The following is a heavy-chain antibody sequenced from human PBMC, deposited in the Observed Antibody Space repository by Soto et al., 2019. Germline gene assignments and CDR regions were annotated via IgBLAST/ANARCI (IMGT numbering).Heavy chain of an antibody. CDR2: VYNSGST. CDR3: ARRAVVAVTGSLDNWLDP. V-gene: IGHV4-59*01. J-gene: IGHJ5*02. D-gene: IGHD2-21*01. CDR1: GGSITSYN. Sequence: PSETLSLTCTVSGGSITSYNWNWLRQPPGKALEWIGYVYNSGSTNYNPSLKSRDNISVDTSKNQFSMKVNSVTAADTAVYYCARRAVVAVTGSLDNWLDPWGQGILVT.